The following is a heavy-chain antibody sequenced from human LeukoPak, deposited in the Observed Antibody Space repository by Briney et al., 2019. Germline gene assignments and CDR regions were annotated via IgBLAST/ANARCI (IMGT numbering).Heavy chain of an antibody. J-gene: IGHJ4*02. V-gene: IGHV3-30*02. Sequence: GGSLRLSCAASGFTFSSYGMHWVRQAPGKGLEWVAFIRYDGSNKYYADSVKCRFTISRDNSKNTLYLQMNSLRAEDTAVYYCAKVMRQQLVLSYDYWGQGTLVTVSS. D-gene: IGHD6-13*01. CDR1: GFTFSSYG. CDR2: IRYDGSNK. CDR3: AKVMRQQLVLSYDY.